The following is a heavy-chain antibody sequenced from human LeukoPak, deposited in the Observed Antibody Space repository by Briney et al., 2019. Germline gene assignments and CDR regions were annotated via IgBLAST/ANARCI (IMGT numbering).Heavy chain of an antibody. CDR3: ARANTVTTYYFDY. D-gene: IGHD4-17*01. Sequence: PSETLSLTCTVSGYSISSGYYWGWIRQPPGKGLEWIGSIYHSGSTYYNPSLKSRVTISVDTSKNQFSLKLSSVTAADTAVYYCARANTVTTYYFDYWGQGTLVTVSS. V-gene: IGHV4-38-2*02. J-gene: IGHJ4*02. CDR1: GYSISSGYY. CDR2: IYHSGST.